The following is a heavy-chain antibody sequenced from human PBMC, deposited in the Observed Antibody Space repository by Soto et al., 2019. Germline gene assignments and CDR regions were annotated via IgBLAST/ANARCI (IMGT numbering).Heavy chain of an antibody. V-gene: IGHV4-39*01. CDR1: GGSISSSSYY. CDR3: AXQGGCSGGSCYAPWFDP. CDR2: IYYSGST. D-gene: IGHD2-15*01. Sequence: SETLSLTCTVSGGSISSSSYYWGWIRQPPGKGLEWIGSIYYSGSTYYNPSLKSRVTISVDTSKNQFSLKLSSVTAADTAVYYCAXQGGCSGGSCYAPWFDPWGQGTLVTVSS. J-gene: IGHJ5*02.